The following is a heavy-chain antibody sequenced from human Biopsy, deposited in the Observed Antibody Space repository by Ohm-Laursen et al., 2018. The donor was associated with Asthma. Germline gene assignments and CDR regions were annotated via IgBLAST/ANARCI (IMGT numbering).Heavy chain of an antibody. Sequence: TVTISCKSLGGTFNTYVIGWVRQAPGQGLEWMGGINSVFGATTYPQKFQDRVTITAADSTSTVYMELSSLRSEDTAVYYCARKAGSCISRTCYSLDFWGQGTLVTVSS. J-gene: IGHJ4*02. D-gene: IGHD2-2*01. CDR3: ARKAGSCISRTCYSLDF. V-gene: IGHV1-69*13. CDR1: GGTFNTYV. CDR2: INSVFGAT.